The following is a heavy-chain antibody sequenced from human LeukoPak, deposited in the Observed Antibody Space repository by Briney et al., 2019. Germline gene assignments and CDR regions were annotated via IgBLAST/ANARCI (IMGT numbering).Heavy chain of an antibody. D-gene: IGHD6-13*01. CDR2: ISYDGSNK. V-gene: IGHV3-30*18. Sequence: GRSLRLSCAASGFTFSSYGMHWVRQAPGKGLEWVAVISYDGSNKYYADSVKGRFTISRDNCKNTLYLQMNSLRAEDTAVYYCAKILGGSSWYRAWVGYYYGMDVWGQGTTVTVSS. CDR3: AKILGGSSWYRAWVGYYYGMDV. CDR1: GFTFSSYG. J-gene: IGHJ6*02.